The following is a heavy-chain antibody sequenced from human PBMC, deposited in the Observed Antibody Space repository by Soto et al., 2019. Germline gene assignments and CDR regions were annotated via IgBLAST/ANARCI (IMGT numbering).Heavy chain of an antibody. J-gene: IGHJ4*02. CDR3: AKDNHHLRYFDWPSDY. V-gene: IGHV3-30-3*01. Sequence: PGGSLRLSCAASGFTFSSYAMHWVRQAPGKGLEWVAAISYDGSNKYYADSVKGRFTISRDNSKNTLYLQMNSLRAEDTAVYYCAKDNHHLRYFDWPSDYWGQGTLVTVSS. CDR2: ISYDGSNK. CDR1: GFTFSSYA. D-gene: IGHD3-9*01.